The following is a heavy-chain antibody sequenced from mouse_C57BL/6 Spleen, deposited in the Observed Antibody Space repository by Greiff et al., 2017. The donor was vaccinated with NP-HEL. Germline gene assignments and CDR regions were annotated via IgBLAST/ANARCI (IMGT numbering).Heavy chain of an antibody. J-gene: IGHJ3*01. CDR1: GYTFTSYW. D-gene: IGHD2-3*01. Sequence: QVQLQQPGAELVRPGSSVKLSCKASGYTFTSYWMHWVKQRPIQGLEWIGNIDPSDSETHYNQKFKDKATLTVDKSSSTAYMQLSSLTSEDSAVYYCARGYDGSAWFAYWGQGTLVTVSA. V-gene: IGHV1-52*01. CDR2: IDPSDSET. CDR3: ARGYDGSAWFAY.